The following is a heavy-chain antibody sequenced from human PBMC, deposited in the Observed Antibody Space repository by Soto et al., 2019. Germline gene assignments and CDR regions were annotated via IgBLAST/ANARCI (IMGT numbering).Heavy chain of an antibody. CDR3: ARSLLDEYSSSWRSAYYGMDV. J-gene: IGHJ6*02. CDR1: GFTFSAYY. CDR2: MNPNSGGT. Sequence: QVQLVQSGAEVKKPGASVKVSCKASGFTFSAYYIYWVRQAPGQGLEWIGWMNPNSGGTNNAQKFQGRVTMTGDTSTSTVYMELSALIPDDTAVYYCARSLLDEYSSSWRSAYYGMDVWGQGTTVTVSS. D-gene: IGHD6-13*01. V-gene: IGHV1-2*02.